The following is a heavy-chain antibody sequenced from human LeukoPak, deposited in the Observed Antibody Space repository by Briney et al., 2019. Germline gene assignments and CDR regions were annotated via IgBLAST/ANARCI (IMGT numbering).Heavy chain of an antibody. J-gene: IGHJ4*02. Sequence: GGSLRLSCAASGFTFSSYSMNWVRQAPGKGLEWVAFIRYDGSDKFYGGSVKGRFTTSRDNSKNTLYLQMSRLRVEDTAVYYCAKDLDCSGGTCHKAFDCWGQGTLVTVSS. D-gene: IGHD2-15*01. CDR2: IRYDGSDK. V-gene: IGHV3-30*02. CDR1: GFTFSSYS. CDR3: AKDLDCSGGTCHKAFDC.